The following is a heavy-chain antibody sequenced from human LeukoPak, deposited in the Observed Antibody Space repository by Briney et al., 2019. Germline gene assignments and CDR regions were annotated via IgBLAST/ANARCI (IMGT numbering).Heavy chain of an antibody. Sequence: ASVTVSCKASGGTFSSYAISWVRQAPGQGLEWMGRIIPILGMANYAQKFQGRVTTTADKSTSTAYMELSSLRSEDTAVYYCARGVPAAMHSYYYGMDVWGQGTTVTVSS. D-gene: IGHD2-2*01. CDR2: IIPILGMA. CDR3: ARGVPAAMHSYYYGMDV. CDR1: GGTFSSYA. J-gene: IGHJ6*02. V-gene: IGHV1-69*04.